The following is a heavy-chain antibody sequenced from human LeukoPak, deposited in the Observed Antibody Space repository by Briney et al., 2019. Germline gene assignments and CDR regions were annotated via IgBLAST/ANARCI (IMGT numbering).Heavy chain of an antibody. CDR3: ARSSAVTTLSLTY. Sequence: GGSLRLSCAASGLTFRNYWMHWVRQAPGKGLVWVSRINSDGSDTTYADSVKGRFTISRDNAKNTLYLQMNSLRVGDKAVYYCARSSAVTTLSLTYWGLGTLVTVSS. CDR2: INSDGSDT. CDR1: GLTFRNYW. J-gene: IGHJ4*02. V-gene: IGHV3-74*01. D-gene: IGHD4-17*01.